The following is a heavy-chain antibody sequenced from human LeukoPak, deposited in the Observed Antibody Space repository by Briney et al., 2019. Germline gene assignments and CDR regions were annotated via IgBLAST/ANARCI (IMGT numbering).Heavy chain of an antibody. Sequence: GGSLRLSCAASGINFRSSGMHWVRQAPGKGLEWVTFIQNDGSDKSYAASVQGRFTISRDNSKNTVYLHKNSLRADDTALYYCAREGGRAAPGRFDYWGQGTLVTVSS. V-gene: IGHV3-30*02. D-gene: IGHD6-13*01. CDR1: GINFRSSG. J-gene: IGHJ4*02. CDR3: AREGGRAAPGRFDY. CDR2: IQNDGSDK.